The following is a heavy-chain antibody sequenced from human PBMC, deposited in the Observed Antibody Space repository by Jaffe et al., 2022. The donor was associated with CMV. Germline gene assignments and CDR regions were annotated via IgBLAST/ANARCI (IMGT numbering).Heavy chain of an antibody. CDR1: GGSISSSSYY. Sequence: QLQLQESGPGLVKPSETLSLTCTVSGGSISSSSYYWGWIRQPPGKGLEWIGSIYYSGSTYYNPSLKSRVTISVDTSKNQFSLKLSSVTAADTAVYYCATTGGKSLNYYDSSGYYRFDYWGQGTLVTVSS. J-gene: IGHJ4*02. CDR2: IYYSGST. CDR3: ATTGGKSLNYYDSSGYYRFDY. V-gene: IGHV4-39*01. D-gene: IGHD3-22*01.